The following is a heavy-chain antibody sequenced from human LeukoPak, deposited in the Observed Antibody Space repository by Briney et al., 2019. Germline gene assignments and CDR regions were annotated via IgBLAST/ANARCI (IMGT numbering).Heavy chain of an antibody. CDR2: INHSGST. CDR3: ARSSRAYGSSWHVNGMDV. D-gene: IGHD6-13*01. V-gene: IGHV4-34*01. J-gene: IGHJ6*02. CDR1: GGSFSNYY. Sequence: SETLSLTCAVYGGSFSNYYWSWIRQPPGKGLEWIGEINHSGSTNYNPSLKSRVTISVDTSKNQFSLKLSSVTAADTAVYYCARSSRAYGSSWHVNGMDVWGQGTTVTVSS.